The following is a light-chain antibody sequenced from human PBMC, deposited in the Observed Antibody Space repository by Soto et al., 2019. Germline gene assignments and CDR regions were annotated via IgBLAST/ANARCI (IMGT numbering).Light chain of an antibody. CDR1: TSDVGRYNY. J-gene: IGLJ1*01. CDR2: DVS. V-gene: IGLV2-14*03. Sequence: QSALTQPASVSGSPGQSISISCTGTTSDVGRYNYVSWYQQHPGEAPKLMIYDVSYRPSWVSNRFSGSKSGITASLTISGLLAEDEADYYCNSFTTSSTYVFGTGTKLTVL. CDR3: NSFTTSSTYV.